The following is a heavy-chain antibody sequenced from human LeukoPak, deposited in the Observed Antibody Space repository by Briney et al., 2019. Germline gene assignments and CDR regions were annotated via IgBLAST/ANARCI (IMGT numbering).Heavy chain of an antibody. CDR2: ISYDGSNK. J-gene: IGHJ4*02. CDR1: GFTFSSYA. Sequence: GGSLRLSCAASGFTFSSYAMHWVRQAPGKGLEWVAVISYDGSNKYYADSVKGRFTISRDNSKNTLYLQMNSLRAEDTAVYYCARPQSSSGYYWPFDDWGQGTLVTVSS. D-gene: IGHD3-22*01. CDR3: ARPQSSSGYYWPFDD. V-gene: IGHV3-30-3*01.